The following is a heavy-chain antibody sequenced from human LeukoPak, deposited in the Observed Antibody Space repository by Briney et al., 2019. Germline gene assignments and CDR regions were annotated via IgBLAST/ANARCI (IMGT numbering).Heavy chain of an antibody. CDR3: ARVGRYCSGGSCSEGFDY. Sequence: PSETLSLTCTVSGGSISSYYWSWIRQPPGKGLEWIGYIYYSGSTNYNPSLKSRVTISVDTSKNQFSLKLSSVTAADTAVYYCARVGRYCSGGSCSEGFDYWGQGTLVTVSS. J-gene: IGHJ4*02. V-gene: IGHV4-59*01. CDR2: IYYSGST. D-gene: IGHD2-15*01. CDR1: GGSISSYY.